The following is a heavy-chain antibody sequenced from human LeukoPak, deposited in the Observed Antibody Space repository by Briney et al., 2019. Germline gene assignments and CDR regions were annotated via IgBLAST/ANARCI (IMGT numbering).Heavy chain of an antibody. CDR2: ISSSGSTI. J-gene: IGHJ3*02. Sequence: GGSLRLSCAASGFTFSSYEMNWVRQAPGKGLEWASYISSSGSTIYYADSVKGRFTISRDNAKNSLYLQMNSLRAEDTAVYYCARGGRVGGYFDAFDIWGQGTMVTVSS. D-gene: IGHD5-12*01. V-gene: IGHV3-48*03. CDR3: ARGGRVGGYFDAFDI. CDR1: GFTFSSYE.